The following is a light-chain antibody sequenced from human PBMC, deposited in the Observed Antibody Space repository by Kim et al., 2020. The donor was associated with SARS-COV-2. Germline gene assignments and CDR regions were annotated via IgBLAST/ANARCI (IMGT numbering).Light chain of an antibody. CDR2: AAS. CDR3: QQYYSYPQA. J-gene: IGKJ2*01. V-gene: IGKV1-8*01. CDR1: QGISSY. Sequence: SAATDDRVTITCRASQGISSYLAWYQQKPGKAPKLLIYAASTLQSGVPSRFGGSGSGTDFTLTISCLQSEDFATYYCQQYYSYPQAFGQGTKLEI.